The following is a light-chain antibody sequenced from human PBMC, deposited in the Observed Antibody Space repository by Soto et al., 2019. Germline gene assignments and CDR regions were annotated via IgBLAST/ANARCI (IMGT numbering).Light chain of an antibody. CDR2: LEGSGSY. Sequence: QLVLTQSSSASASLGSSVKLTCTLSSGHSSYIIAWHQQQPGKAPRYLMKLEGSGSYNKGSGVPDRFSGSSSGADRYLTISNLQFEDEADYYCETWDSNTPLGVFGGGTKLTVL. V-gene: IGLV4-60*02. J-gene: IGLJ3*02. CDR3: ETWDSNTPLGV. CDR1: SGHSSYI.